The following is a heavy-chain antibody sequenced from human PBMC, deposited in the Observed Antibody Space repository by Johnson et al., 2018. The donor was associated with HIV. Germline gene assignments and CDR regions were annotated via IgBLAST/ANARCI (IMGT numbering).Heavy chain of an antibody. CDR2: ISYDGSNK. V-gene: IGHV3-30-3*01. Sequence: VQLVESGGGVVQPGRSLRLSCAASGFTFSSYAMHWVRQAPGKGLEWVAVISYDGSNKYYADSVKGRFTISRDNSKNTLYLQMNSLRAEDTAVYYCARGYCRGGSCYSEYAFDIWGQGTMVTVSS. D-gene: IGHD2-15*01. CDR1: GFTFSSYA. J-gene: IGHJ3*02. CDR3: ARGYCRGGSCYSEYAFDI.